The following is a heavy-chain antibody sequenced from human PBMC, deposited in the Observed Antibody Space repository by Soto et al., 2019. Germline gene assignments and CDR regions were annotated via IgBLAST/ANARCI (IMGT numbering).Heavy chain of an antibody. CDR2: IYHSGST. CDR1: GGSISSSNW. CDR3: ARFQVAMRGGMDV. D-gene: IGHD5-12*01. Sequence: PSETLSLTCAVSGGSISSSNWRSWVRQPPGKGLEWIGEIYHSGSTNYNPSLKSRVTISVDKSKNQFSLKLSSVTAADTAVYYCARFQVAMRGGMDVWGQGTTVTVSS. J-gene: IGHJ6*02. V-gene: IGHV4-4*02.